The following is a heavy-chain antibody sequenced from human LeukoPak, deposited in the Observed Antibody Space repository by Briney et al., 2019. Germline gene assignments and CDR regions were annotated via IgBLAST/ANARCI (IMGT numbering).Heavy chain of an antibody. V-gene: IGHV3-21*06. CDR1: GFTFSSYS. D-gene: IGHD5-18*01. Sequence: GGSLRLSCAASGFTFSSYSMNWVRQAPGKGLEWVSSISSSSSYIYYADSVKGRFTISRDNAKNSLYLQMNSLRAEDTAVYYCARDFLRGYRYGPIDYWGQGTLVTVSS. J-gene: IGHJ4*02. CDR2: ISSSSSYI. CDR3: ARDFLRGYRYGPIDY.